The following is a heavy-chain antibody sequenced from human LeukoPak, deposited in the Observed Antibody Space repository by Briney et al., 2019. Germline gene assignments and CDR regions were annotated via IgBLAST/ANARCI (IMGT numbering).Heavy chain of an antibody. V-gene: IGHV3-7*01. D-gene: IGHD3-9*01. CDR3: VTDRNSDWRKRFDY. CDR1: GFSFSSHW. CDR2: INEKGGGK. J-gene: IGHJ4*02. Sequence: GGSLRLSCVAAGFSFSSHWMNWVRQAPGKGLEWVANINEKGGGKNNVDTVKGGVTISRDNAENSLYVQKNTLGAENTPVYYCVTDRNSDWRKRFDYWGKGALGTVSP.